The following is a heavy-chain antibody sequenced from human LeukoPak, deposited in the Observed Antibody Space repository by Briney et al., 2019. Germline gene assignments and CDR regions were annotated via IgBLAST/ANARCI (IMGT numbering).Heavy chain of an antibody. CDR2: IYYSGST. CDR3: AFSDYY. V-gene: IGHV4-61*01. J-gene: IGHJ4*02. D-gene: IGHD5-12*01. CDR1: GGSVSSGSYY. Sequence: SETLSLTCTVSGGSVSSGSYYWSWIRQPPGKGLEWIGYIYYSGSTNYNPSLKSRVTISVDTSKNQFSLKLSSVTAADTAVYYCAFSDYYWGQGTLVTVSS.